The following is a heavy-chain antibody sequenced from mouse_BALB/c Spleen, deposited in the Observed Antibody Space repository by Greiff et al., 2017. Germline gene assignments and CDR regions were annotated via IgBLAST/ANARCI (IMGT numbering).Heavy chain of an antibody. CDR1: GFTFSSYA. D-gene: IGHD1-1*01. CDR3: ARHLITTSEDFDY. V-gene: IGHV5-9-3*01. J-gene: IGHJ2*01. Sequence: EVHLVESGGGLVKPGGSLKLSCAASGFTFSSYAMSWVRQTPEKRLEWVATISSGGSYTYYPDSVKGRFTISRDNAKNTLYLQMSSLRSEDTAMYYCARHLITTSEDFDYWGQGTTLTVSA. CDR2: ISSGGSYT.